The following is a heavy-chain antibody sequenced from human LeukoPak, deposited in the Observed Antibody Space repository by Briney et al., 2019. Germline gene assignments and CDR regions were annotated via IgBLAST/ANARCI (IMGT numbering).Heavy chain of an antibody. CDR2: IYHSGST. V-gene: IGHV4-38-2*02. J-gene: IGHJ4*02. CDR1: GYSISSGYY. Sequence: SETLSLTCTVSGYSISSGYYWGWIRQPPRKGLEWIGSIYHSGSTYYNPSLKSRVTISVDTSKNQFSLKLSSVTAADTAVYYCVGGLTYYYDSSGLRWGQGTLVTVSS. CDR3: VGGLTYYYDSSGLR. D-gene: IGHD3-22*01.